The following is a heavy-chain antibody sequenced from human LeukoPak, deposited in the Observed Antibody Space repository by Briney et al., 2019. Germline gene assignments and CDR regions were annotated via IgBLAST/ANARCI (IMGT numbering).Heavy chain of an antibody. Sequence: GGSLRLSCAASGFTFSSYGMHWVRQAPGKGLEWVAVIWYDGSNKYYADSVKGRFTISRDNSKNTLYLQMNSLRAEDTAVYYCARAHSSGYYHEGGYYFDYWGQGTLVTASS. V-gene: IGHV3-33*01. CDR2: IWYDGSNK. CDR1: GFTFSSYG. D-gene: IGHD3-22*01. CDR3: ARAHSSGYYHEGGYYFDY. J-gene: IGHJ4*02.